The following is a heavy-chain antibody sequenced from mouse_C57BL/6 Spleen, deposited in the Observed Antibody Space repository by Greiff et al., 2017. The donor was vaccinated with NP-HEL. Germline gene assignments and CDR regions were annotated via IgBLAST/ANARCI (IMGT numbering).Heavy chain of an antibody. J-gene: IGHJ1*03. CDR2: INYDGSST. D-gene: IGHD4-1*01. V-gene: IGHV5-16*01. CDR3: ARGNGDANDFDV. Sequence: EVKLMESEGGLVQPGSSMKLSCTASGFTFSDYYMAWVRQVPEKGLEWVANINYDGSSTYYLDSLKSRFIISRDNAKNILYLQRSSLKSEDTATYYCARGNGDANDFDVWGTGTTGTVSS. CDR1: GFTFSDYY.